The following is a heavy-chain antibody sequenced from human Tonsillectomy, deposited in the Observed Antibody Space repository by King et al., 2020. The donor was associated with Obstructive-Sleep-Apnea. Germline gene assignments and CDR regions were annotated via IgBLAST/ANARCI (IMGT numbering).Heavy chain of an antibody. CDR1: GFTFDDYA. J-gene: IGHJ3*02. CDR3: AKASGWGYSSSWDAFDI. Sequence: VKLVESGGGLVQPGRSLRLSCAASGFTFDDYAMHWVRQAPGKGLEWVSGISWNSGSIGYADSVKGRFTISRDNAKNSLYLQMNSLRAEDTALYYCAKASGWGYSSSWDAFDIWGQGTMVTVSS. V-gene: IGHV3-9*01. CDR2: ISWNSGSI. D-gene: IGHD6-13*01.